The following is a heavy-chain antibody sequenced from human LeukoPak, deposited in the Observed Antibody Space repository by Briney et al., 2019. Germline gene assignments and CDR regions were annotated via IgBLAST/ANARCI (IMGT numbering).Heavy chain of an antibody. CDR3: AKEYSYGHGYYYYYMDV. V-gene: IGHV4-59*01. CDR1: GGSISSYY. D-gene: IGHD5-18*01. CDR2: IYYSGST. Sequence: PSETLSLTCTVSGGSISSYYWSWIRQPPGKGLEWIGYIYYSGSTNYNPSLKSRVTISVDTSKNQSSLKLSSVTAADTAVYYCAKEYSYGHGYYYYYMDVWGKGTTVTVSS. J-gene: IGHJ6*03.